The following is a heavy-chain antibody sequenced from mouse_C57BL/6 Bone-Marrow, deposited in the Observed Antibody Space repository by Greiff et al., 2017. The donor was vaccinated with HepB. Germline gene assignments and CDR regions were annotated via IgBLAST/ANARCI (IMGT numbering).Heavy chain of an antibody. CDR1: GYTFTSYW. D-gene: IGHD2-4*01. Sequence: QVQLQQPGAELVMPGASVKLSCMASGYTFTSYWMHWVKQRPGQGLEWIGEIDPSDSYTNYNQKFKGKSTLTVDKSSSTAYMQLSSLTSEDSAVYYCAREDYYDYDGWYFDVWGTGTTVTVSS. V-gene: IGHV1-69*01. CDR2: IDPSDSYT. J-gene: IGHJ1*03. CDR3: AREDYYDYDGWYFDV.